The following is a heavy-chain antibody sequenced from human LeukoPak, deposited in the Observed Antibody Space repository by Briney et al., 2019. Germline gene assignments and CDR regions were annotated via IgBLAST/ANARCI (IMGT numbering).Heavy chain of an antibody. CDR2: MNPNSGNT. J-gene: IGHJ4*02. Sequence: GASVNVSCKASGYTFTSYDINWVRQATGQGLEWMGWMNPNSGNTGYAQKFQGRVTMTRNTSISTAYMELSSLRSEDTAVYYCARAAVARRPLGYWGQGTLVTVSS. CDR1: GYTFTSYD. D-gene: IGHD6-19*01. V-gene: IGHV1-8*01. CDR3: ARAAVARRPLGY.